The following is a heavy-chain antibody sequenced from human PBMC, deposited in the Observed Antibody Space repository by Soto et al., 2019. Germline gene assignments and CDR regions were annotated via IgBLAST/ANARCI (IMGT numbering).Heavy chain of an antibody. CDR3: AREGYSSGWYYYYGMDV. CDR2: INPNSGGT. CDR1: GYTFTGYY. V-gene: IGHV1-2*04. D-gene: IGHD6-19*01. Sequence: ASVKVSCKASGYTFTGYYMHWVRQAPGQGLEWMGWINPNSGGTNYAQKFQGWVTMTRDTSISTAYMELSRLRSDDTAVYYCAREGYSSGWYYYYGMDVWGQGTTVTVSS. J-gene: IGHJ6*02.